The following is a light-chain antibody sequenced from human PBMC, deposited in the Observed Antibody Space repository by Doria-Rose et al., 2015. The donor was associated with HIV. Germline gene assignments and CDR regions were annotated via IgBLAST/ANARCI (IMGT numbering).Light chain of an antibody. CDR1: RSNIGAGFD. CDR2: GNT. J-gene: IGLJ1*01. V-gene: IGLV1-40*01. Sequence: QPVLTQPPSVSGAPGQRVAISCTGSRSNIGAGFDVNWYQQFPVTAPKLIIHGNTNRPSGVPDRFSGSKSGTSASLAISGLRAEYVADHRCESYDSRLSVYVFGPGWKVTV. CDR3: ESYDSRLSVYV.